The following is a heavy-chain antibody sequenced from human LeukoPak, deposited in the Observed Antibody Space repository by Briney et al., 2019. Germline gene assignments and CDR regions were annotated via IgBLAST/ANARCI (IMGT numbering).Heavy chain of an antibody. CDR2: IRNKANNYTT. Sequence: PGGSLRLSCAASGFTFSDHYMDWVRQAPGKGLEWVGRIRNKANNYTTEYVASVKGRFTISRDDSKRSLYLQMNSLKTEDTAVYYCARFPDYWGQGTLVTVSS. V-gene: IGHV3-72*01. J-gene: IGHJ4*02. CDR3: ARFPDY. CDR1: GFTFSDHY.